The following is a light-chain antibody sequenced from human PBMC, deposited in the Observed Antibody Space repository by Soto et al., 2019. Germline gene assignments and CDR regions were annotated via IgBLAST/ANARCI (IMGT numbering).Light chain of an antibody. CDR1: SSDVGGYNY. Sequence: QSLLTQPASVSGSPGQSITISCTGTSSDVGGYNYVSWYQQHPGKAPKLMIYDVSNRPSGVSGRFSGSKSGNMASLTISGLQAEDEADYYCSSYTSSSTIYVVGNGTKVTVL. J-gene: IGLJ1*01. CDR2: DVS. V-gene: IGLV2-14*01. CDR3: SSYTSSSTIYV.